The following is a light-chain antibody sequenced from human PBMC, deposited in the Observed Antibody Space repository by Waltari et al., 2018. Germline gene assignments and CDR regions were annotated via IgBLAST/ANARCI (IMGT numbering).Light chain of an antibody. CDR3: QQSHSAPLT. J-gene: IGKJ4*01. CDR2: GSS. Sequence: IQMTQSPSSLSASVGDRVTLTCRASQNIKTYVNWYQQHPGKAPKVLIYGSSTLQSGVSSGFRGSGSGTEFTLTISNLQAEDFATYDCQQSHSAPLTFGGGTKVDFK. V-gene: IGKV1-39*01. CDR1: QNIKTY.